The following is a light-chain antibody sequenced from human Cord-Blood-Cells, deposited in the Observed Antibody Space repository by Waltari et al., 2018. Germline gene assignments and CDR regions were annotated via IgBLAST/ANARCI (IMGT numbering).Light chain of an antibody. CDR1: SSNIGSNT. CDR2: SNN. Sequence: QSVLTQPPSASGTPGQRVTISCSGSSSNIGSNTVNGYQQLPGTAPKLLSYSNNQRASGVPDRCAGSKSGTSASLAISGLESEDEADYYCAAWDDSLNGLVFGGGTKLTVL. J-gene: IGLJ3*02. CDR3: AAWDDSLNGLV. V-gene: IGLV1-44*01.